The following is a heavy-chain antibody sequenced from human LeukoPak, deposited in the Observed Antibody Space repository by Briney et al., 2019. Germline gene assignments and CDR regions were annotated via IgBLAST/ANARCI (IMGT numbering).Heavy chain of an antibody. CDR1: GGSFSGYY. D-gene: IGHD3-9*01. J-gene: IGHJ4*02. CDR3: ARAVGYFDWLPLFDY. Sequence: SETLSLTCAVYGGSFSGYYWSWIRQPPGKGLEWIGSIYHSGSTYYTPSLKSRVTISVDTSKNQFYLKLSSVTAADTAVYYCARAVGYFDWLPLFDYWGQGTLVTVSS. CDR2: IYHSGST. V-gene: IGHV4-34*01.